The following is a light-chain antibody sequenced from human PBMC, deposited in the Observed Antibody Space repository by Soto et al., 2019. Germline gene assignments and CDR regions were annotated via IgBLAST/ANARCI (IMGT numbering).Light chain of an antibody. V-gene: IGKV3-15*01. CDR2: GAS. CDR3: QQYNNWPPVT. J-gene: IGKJ2*01. CDR1: QSVSSN. Sequence: EIVMTQSPATLSVSPGERATLSCRASQSVSSNLAWYQQKPGQAPRLLIYGASTRATGVPARFSGSGSGTEFTLIISSLQSEDFAVYYCQQYNNWPPVTFGQGTKLEIK.